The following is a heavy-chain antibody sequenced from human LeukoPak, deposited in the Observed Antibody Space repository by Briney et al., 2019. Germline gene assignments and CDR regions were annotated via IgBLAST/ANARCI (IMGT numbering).Heavy chain of an antibody. CDR3: ARDSGTTGAVKFDP. Sequence: PSETLSLTCTVSGGSISSYYWSWIRQPAGKGREWIGRIYTSGSTTYNPSLKSRVTISVDTSKNQFSLKLSSVTAADTAVYYCARDSGTTGAVKFDPWGQGTLVTVSS. D-gene: IGHD3-10*01. CDR2: IYTSGST. J-gene: IGHJ5*02. CDR1: GGSISSYY. V-gene: IGHV4-4*07.